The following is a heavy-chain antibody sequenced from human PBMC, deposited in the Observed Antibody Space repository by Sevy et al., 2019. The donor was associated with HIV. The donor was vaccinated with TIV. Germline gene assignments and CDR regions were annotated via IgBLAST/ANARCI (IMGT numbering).Heavy chain of an antibody. Sequence: GGSLRLSCAASGFTFSHHNMNWVRQAPGKGLEWISYISKGGSTTYFADSVRGRFTVSRDNAKNSLLLEMHSLTDEDTAVYYCAREENRELGTIPLDSWGRGIQVTVSS. J-gene: IGHJ4*02. CDR1: GFTFSHHN. D-gene: IGHD7-27*01. CDR2: ISKGGSTT. CDR3: AREENRELGTIPLDS. V-gene: IGHV3-48*02.